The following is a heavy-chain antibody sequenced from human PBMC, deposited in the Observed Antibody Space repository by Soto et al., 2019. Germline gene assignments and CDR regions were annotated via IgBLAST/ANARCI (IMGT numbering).Heavy chain of an antibody. CDR2: ISGYNGNT. CDR1: GYTFTSYS. CDR3: ARSRGIAAAATD. Sequence: ASVKVSCKASGYTFTSYSFNWVRQAPGQGLEWMGWISGYNGNTKYPQKLQGRVTMTTETSTSTAYMELRSLRSDDTAMYYCARSRGIAAAATDWGQGTLVTVSS. J-gene: IGHJ4*02. V-gene: IGHV1-18*01. D-gene: IGHD6-13*01.